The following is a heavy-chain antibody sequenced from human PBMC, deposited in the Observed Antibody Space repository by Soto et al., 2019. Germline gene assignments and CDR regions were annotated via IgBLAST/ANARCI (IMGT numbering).Heavy chain of an antibody. CDR1: GIMFSSYA. V-gene: IGHV3-23*01. CDR3: AKDPNGDYVGAFDS. CDR2: ITGGGGTT. D-gene: IGHD4-17*01. J-gene: IGHJ3*01. Sequence: EAQLLESGGELVQPGGSLRLSCAASGIMFSSYAMMWLRQAPGRGLEWVSAITGGGGTTYYADSVKGRFTISRDNSKNTLYLLMNSLRAEDTAIYYCAKDPNGDYVGAFDSWGQGTKVTVSS.